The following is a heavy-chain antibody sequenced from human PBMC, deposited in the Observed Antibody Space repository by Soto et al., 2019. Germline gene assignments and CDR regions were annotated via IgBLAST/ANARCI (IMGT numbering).Heavy chain of an antibody. CDR2: IIPLLGTV. D-gene: IGHD2-15*01. CDR1: GGSFSSYA. CDR3: ARAVWDSSGGSCSAGLDH. Sequence: QVQLVQSGAEVKQPGSSVKVSCKASGGSFSSYAISWVRQAPGQGLEWVGGIIPLLGTVNYAQKFEDRVSITADESTTTAYTDLRRLRSEDTAVYYCARAVWDSSGGSCSAGLDHWGQGTLISVSS. V-gene: IGHV1-69*01. J-gene: IGHJ5*02.